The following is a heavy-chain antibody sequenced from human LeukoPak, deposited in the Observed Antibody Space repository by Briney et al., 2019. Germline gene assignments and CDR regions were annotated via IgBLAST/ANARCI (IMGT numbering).Heavy chain of an antibody. CDR1: GFTFSSST. V-gene: IGHV3-48*01. D-gene: IGHD4-11*01. CDR2: ISSSSSTI. Sequence: PGGSLRLSCAASGFTFSSSTMNWVRQAPGKGLEWVSFISSSSSTIYYADSVRGRFTISRDNSKNTLYLQMNSLRAEDTAVYYCAKLQYPVASGLDYWGQGTLVTVSS. J-gene: IGHJ4*02. CDR3: AKLQYPVASGLDY.